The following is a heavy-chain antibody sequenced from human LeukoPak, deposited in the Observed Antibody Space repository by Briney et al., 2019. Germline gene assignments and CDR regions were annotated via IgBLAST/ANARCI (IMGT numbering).Heavy chain of an antibody. V-gene: IGHV3-9*03. CDR2: ISWNSGSI. D-gene: IGHD4-23*01. CDR3: AKESGPYGGNVAFDI. J-gene: IGHJ3*02. CDR1: GFTFDDYA. Sequence: LPGGSLRLSCAASGFTFDDYAMHWVRHAPGKGLEWVSGISWNSGSIGYADSVKGRFTISRDNVKNSLYLQMNSLRAEDMALYYCAKESGPYGGNVAFDIWGQGTMVTVSS.